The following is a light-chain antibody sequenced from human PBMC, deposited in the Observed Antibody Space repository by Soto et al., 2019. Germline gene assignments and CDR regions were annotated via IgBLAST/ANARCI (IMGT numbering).Light chain of an antibody. J-gene: IGKJ5*01. V-gene: IGKV3-11*01. Sequence: EIVLTQSPDTLSLSPGERATLSCRASQRISSNLAWYQQKPGQPPRLLIYDGYYRATDTPPRFSGSGSGTDFTLTISSLEPEDSAVYYCQQRNMWPITFGQGTRLEIK. CDR1: QRISSN. CDR3: QQRNMWPIT. CDR2: DGY.